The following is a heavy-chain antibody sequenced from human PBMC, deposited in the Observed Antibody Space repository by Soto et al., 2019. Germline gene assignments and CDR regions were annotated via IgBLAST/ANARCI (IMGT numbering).Heavy chain of an antibody. CDR3: SGYYSYAFDI. CDR2: ISSSGSTI. Sequence: QVQLVESGGGWVKPGGPLRLSGAASGFTFIDYYMSGIRQAPGKGLEWVSYISSSGSTIYYADSVKGRFTISRDNAKNSLYLQMNSLRAEDTAVYYCSGYYSYAFDIWGQGTMVTVSS. D-gene: IGHD3-22*01. V-gene: IGHV3-11*01. CDR1: GFTFIDYY. J-gene: IGHJ3*02.